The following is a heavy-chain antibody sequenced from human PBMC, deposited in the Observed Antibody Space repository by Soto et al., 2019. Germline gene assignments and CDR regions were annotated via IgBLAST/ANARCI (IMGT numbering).Heavy chain of an antibody. CDR2: TYYRSKWYN. J-gene: IGHJ3*02. Sequence: SQTLSLTCVISGDSVSSNNVAWNWIRQSPSRGLEWLGRTYYRSKWYNNYAVSVKSRTTINADTSKNQFSLQLASVTPEDTAVYYCARGINSPIDIWGQGTMVTV. CDR1: GDSVSSNNVA. V-gene: IGHV6-1*01. D-gene: IGHD2-15*01. CDR3: ARGINSPIDI.